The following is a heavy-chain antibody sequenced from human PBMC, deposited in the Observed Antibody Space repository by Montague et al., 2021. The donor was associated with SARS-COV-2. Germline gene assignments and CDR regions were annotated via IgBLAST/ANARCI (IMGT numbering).Heavy chain of an antibody. CDR3: AKDKWGGLDY. CDR2: IKEDGTEK. J-gene: IGHJ4*02. CDR1: GFTFSTYW. V-gene: IGHV3-7*01. D-gene: IGHD7-27*01. Sequence: SLRLSCAASGFTFSTYWMSWVRQVPGKGLEWVANIKEDGTEKYYVGSVKGRFTISRDNAKSSLFLHMNSLRADDTAVYYCAKDKWGGLDYWGQGTLVTVSS.